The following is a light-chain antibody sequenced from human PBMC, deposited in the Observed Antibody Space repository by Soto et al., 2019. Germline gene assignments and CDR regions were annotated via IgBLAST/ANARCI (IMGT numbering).Light chain of an antibody. CDR2: GAS. CDR3: QQYGTSEII. Sequence: ELVMTQSPATLSVSPGARATLSCRASQSVSSNLAWYQQKPGQAPRRLIYGASSRATGIPDRFSGNRYATDVTITISRLETEDGEVFDCQQYGTSEIIFGQGTRLEI. J-gene: IGKJ5*01. CDR1: QSVSSN. V-gene: IGKV3-20*01.